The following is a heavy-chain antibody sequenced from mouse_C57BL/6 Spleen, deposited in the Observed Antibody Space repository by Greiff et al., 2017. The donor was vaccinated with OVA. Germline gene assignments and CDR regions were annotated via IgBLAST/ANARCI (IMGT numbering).Heavy chain of an antibody. Sequence: HVQLQQPGAELVRPGSSVKLSCKASGYTFTSYWMHWVKQRPIQGLEWIGNIDPSDSETHYNQKFKDKATLTVDKSSSTAYMQLSSLTSEDSAVYYCAGGNYVRAMDYWGQGTSVTVSS. J-gene: IGHJ4*01. CDR3: AGGNYVRAMDY. CDR1: GYTFTSYW. D-gene: IGHD2-1*01. CDR2: IDPSDSET. V-gene: IGHV1-52*01.